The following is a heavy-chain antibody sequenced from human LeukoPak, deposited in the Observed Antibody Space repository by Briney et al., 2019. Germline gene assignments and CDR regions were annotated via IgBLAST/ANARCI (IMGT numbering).Heavy chain of an antibody. CDR2: IHHGGTT. V-gene: IGHV4-34*01. D-gene: IGHD3-16*02. Sequence: SETLSLTCVVSGGSLSGYYSWIRQSPGKELEWIGEIHHGGTTTYNPSLKSRVTISVDTSKNQFSLKLSSVTAADTAVYYCARAPDYDYVWGSYPQGGLDYWGQGTLVTVSS. J-gene: IGHJ4*02. CDR1: GGSLSGYY. CDR3: ARAPDYDYVWGSYPQGGLDY.